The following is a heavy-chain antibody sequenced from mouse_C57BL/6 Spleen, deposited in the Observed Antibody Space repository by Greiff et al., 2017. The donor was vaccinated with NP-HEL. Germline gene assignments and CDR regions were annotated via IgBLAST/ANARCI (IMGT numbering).Heavy chain of an antibody. Sequence: EFQLHQSGAELVKPGASVNLSCTPSGFNIKDYYMPWVKQRTEQGLGWIGRIDPEDGETKYAPKFQGKATITADTSSNTAYLQLSSLTSEDTAVYYCARGAQATWFAYWGQGTLVTVSA. CDR2: IDPEDGET. J-gene: IGHJ3*01. V-gene: IGHV14-2*01. CDR1: GFNIKDYY. CDR3: ARGAQATWFAY. D-gene: IGHD3-2*02.